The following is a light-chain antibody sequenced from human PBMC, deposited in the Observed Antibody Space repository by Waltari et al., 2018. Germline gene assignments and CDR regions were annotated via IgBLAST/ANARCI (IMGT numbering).Light chain of an antibody. CDR1: SLRSYY. CDR2: DKN. V-gene: IGLV3-19*01. Sequence: SSELTQDPAVSVAMGQTVRITCQGYSLRSYYASWSQQRPGQAPILVMYDKNNRPSGVPDRFSGSSSEDAASLTITGAQAEDEGSYYCHSRDGSGVGGSFGGGTKLTVL. J-gene: IGLJ2*01. CDR3: HSRDGSGVGGS.